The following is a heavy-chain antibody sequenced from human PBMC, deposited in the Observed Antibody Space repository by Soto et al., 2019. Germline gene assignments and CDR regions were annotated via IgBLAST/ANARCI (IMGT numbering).Heavy chain of an antibody. CDR1: GFTFSSYG. Sequence: GGSLRLSCAASGFTFSSYGMHWVRQAPGKGLEWVAVIWYDGSNKYYVDSVKGRFTISRDNSKNTLYLQMNSLRAEDTAVYYCARFTSLTDIDYWGQGTLVTVSS. CDR2: IWYDGSNK. J-gene: IGHJ4*02. V-gene: IGHV3-33*01. CDR3: ARFTSLTDIDY. D-gene: IGHD2-8*02.